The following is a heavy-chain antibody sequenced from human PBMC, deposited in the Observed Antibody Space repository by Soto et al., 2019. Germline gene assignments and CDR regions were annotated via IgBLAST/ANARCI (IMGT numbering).Heavy chain of an antibody. CDR1: GGTFSSYT. J-gene: IGHJ3*02. Sequence: SVKVSCKASGGTFSSYTISWVRQAPGQGLEWMGRIIPILGIANYAQKFQGWVTMTRDTSISTAYMELSRLRSDDTAVYYCARTYGDYQSAFDIWGQGTMVTVSS. CDR2: IIPILGIA. CDR3: ARTYGDYQSAFDI. V-gene: IGHV1-69*02. D-gene: IGHD4-17*01.